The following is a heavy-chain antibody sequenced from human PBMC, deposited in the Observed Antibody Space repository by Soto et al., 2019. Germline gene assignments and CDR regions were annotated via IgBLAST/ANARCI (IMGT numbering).Heavy chain of an antibody. D-gene: IGHD7-27*01. V-gene: IGHV1-18*01. CDR2: ISAYNGNT. Sequence: QVQLVQSGAEVKKPGASVKVSCKASGYTFTSYGISWVRQAPGQGLEWVGWISAYNGNTNYAQKLQGRVTITTATSTSTAYMELRSRRSDDTAVYYCAGDGALGQNYYYYGMDVWGQWPTVTVSS. J-gene: IGHJ6*02. CDR3: AGDGALGQNYYYYGMDV. CDR1: GYTFTSYG.